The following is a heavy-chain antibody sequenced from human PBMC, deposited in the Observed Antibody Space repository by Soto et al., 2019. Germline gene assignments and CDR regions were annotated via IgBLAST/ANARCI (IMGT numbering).Heavy chain of an antibody. V-gene: IGHV4-30-2*01. D-gene: IGHD3-3*01. CDR2: IFHGGST. CDR1: GAPITWGDYS. J-gene: IGHJ6*02. CDR3: ARYGPYYDFWSGPTAYYYDGMDV. Sequence: SETLSLTCAISGAPITWGDYSWNWIRQPPGKGLEWIGYIFHGGSTYYNPSLRSRVTISVDRSRTQFSLKMSSVTAADTAVYYCARYGPYYDFWSGPTAYYYDGMDVWGQGTTVTVSS.